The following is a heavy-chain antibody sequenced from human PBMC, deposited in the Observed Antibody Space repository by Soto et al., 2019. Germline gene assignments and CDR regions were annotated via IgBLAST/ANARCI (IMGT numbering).Heavy chain of an antibody. Sequence: PSETLSLTCTVSGGSISSYYWSWIRQPPGKGLEWIVYIYYSGSTNSNPSLKSRVTISVDTSKNRLSLKLSSVTAADTAVYYCASTYNWNDVGGFDYWGQGTLVTVSS. V-gene: IGHV4-59*01. CDR3: ASTYNWNDVGGFDY. CDR2: IYYSGST. CDR1: GGSISSYY. J-gene: IGHJ4*02. D-gene: IGHD1-20*01.